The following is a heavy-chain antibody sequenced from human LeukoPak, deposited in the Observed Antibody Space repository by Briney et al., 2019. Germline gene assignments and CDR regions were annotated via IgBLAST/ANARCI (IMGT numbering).Heavy chain of an antibody. V-gene: IGHV1-2*02. CDR3: ARDGEEGSSLNYYYYMDV. D-gene: IGHD6-13*01. J-gene: IGHJ6*03. CDR2: INPNSGGT. Sequence: ASVKVSCKASGYTFTSYDINWVRQATGQGLEWMGWINPNSGGTNYAQKFQGRVTMTRDTSISTAYMELSRLRSDDTAVYYCARDGEEGSSLNYYYYMDVWGKGTTVTVSS. CDR1: GYTFTSYD.